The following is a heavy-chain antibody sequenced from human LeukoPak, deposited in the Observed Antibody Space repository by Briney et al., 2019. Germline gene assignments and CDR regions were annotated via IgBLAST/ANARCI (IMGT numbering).Heavy chain of an antibody. CDR2: IYSGGAT. CDR3: ARGYDSGGYY. D-gene: IGHD3-22*01. CDR1: GLTVSSHY. Sequence: GGSLRLSCAASGLTVSSHYMNWVRQAPGKGLEWVSVIYSGGATYYADSVKGRFTISRDKSKNTLYLQMNSLRADDTAVYYCARGYDSGGYYWGQGTLVTVSS. J-gene: IGHJ4*02. V-gene: IGHV3-66*01.